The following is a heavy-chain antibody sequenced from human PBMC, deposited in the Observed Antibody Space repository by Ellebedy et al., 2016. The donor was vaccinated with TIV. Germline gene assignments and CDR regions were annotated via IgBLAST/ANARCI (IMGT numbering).Heavy chain of an antibody. V-gene: IGHV4-39*01. D-gene: IGHD6-19*01. Sequence: MPGGSLRLSCTVSGGSISSSSYYWGWIRQPPGKGLEWIGSIYYSGSTYYNPSLKSRVTISVDTSKNQFSLKLSSVTAADTAVYYCARHGYNSGWYPYGYGMDVWGQGTTVTVSS. CDR1: GGSISSSSYY. CDR3: ARHGYNSGWYPYGYGMDV. CDR2: IYYSGST. J-gene: IGHJ6*02.